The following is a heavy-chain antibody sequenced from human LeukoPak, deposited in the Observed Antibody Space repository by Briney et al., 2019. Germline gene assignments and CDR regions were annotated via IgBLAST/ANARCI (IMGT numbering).Heavy chain of an antibody. Sequence: GASVKVSCKASGYTFTGYYMHWVRQAPGQGLEWMGWINPNSGGTNYAQKFQGRVTMTRDTSISTAYMELSRLRSDDTAVYYCARTTYYYDSSANDIWVQGTMVTVSS. CDR3: ARTTYYYDSSANDI. D-gene: IGHD3-22*01. V-gene: IGHV1-2*02. CDR1: GYTFTGYY. J-gene: IGHJ3*02. CDR2: INPNSGGT.